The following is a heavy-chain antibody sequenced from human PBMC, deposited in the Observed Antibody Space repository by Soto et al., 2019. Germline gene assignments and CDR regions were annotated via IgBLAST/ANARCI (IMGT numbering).Heavy chain of an antibody. D-gene: IGHD6-19*01. CDR2: FNAGNGNT. CDR3: ATTGYSSGWFEFGFFDY. V-gene: IGHV1-3*01. CDR1: GYTFIRYT. Sequence: APVEVSCKVSGYTFIRYTMHWVRQAPGQRPEWLGWFNAGNGNTKYSQKFQGRVTITRDTSASTAYMELSSLRSEDTAVYYCATTGYSSGWFEFGFFDYWGQGTLVTVSS. J-gene: IGHJ4*02.